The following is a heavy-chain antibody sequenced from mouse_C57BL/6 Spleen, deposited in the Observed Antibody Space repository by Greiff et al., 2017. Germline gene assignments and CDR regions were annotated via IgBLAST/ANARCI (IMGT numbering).Heavy chain of an antibody. J-gene: IGHJ4*01. CDR1: GFTFSDYG. Sequence: EVQLVESGGGLVKPGGSLKLSCAASGFTFSDYGMHWVRQAPEKGLEWVAYISSGSSTIYYADTVKGRITISTDNAKNTLFLQMTSLRSEDTAMYYCARHEGYAMDYWGQGTSVTVSS. CDR2: ISSGSSTI. CDR3: ARHEGYAMDY. V-gene: IGHV5-17*01.